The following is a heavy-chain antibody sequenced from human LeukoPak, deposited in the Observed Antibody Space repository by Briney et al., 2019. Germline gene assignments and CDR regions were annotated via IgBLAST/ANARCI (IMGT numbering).Heavy chain of an antibody. J-gene: IGHJ6*03. V-gene: IGHV3-49*04. CDR2: IRSDRYGGTS. D-gene: IGHD6-6*01. CDR1: GFTFGDNP. CDR3: TRISSSPAALYYYHMDV. Sequence: PGRSLRLSCTASGFTFGDNPLNWVRQAPGKGLEWVGLIRSDRYGGTSEYVASVNGRFSISRDDSRNILYLEMNSLRNEDTAVYFCTRISSSPAALYYYHMDVWGKGIPVTVSS.